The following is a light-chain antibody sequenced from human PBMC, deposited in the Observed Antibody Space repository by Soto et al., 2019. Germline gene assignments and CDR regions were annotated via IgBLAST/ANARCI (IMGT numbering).Light chain of an antibody. CDR2: GAS. V-gene: IGKV3-15*01. J-gene: IGKJ5*01. CDR1: QSVSSN. CDR3: QQYNDWPT. Sequence: EIVMTQSPATLSVSPGERATLSCRAGQSVSSNLAWYQQRPGQAPRLLIYGASTRATDIPARFSGSGSGTEFTLTISSLQSEDFAVYYCQQYNDWPTFGQGTRLEIK.